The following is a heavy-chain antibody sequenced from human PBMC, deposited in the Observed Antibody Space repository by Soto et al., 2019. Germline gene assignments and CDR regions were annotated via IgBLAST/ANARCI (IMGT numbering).Heavy chain of an antibody. V-gene: IGHV3-23*01. CDR1: GFAFNNYA. CDR3: AKDLPRALVSPFDS. D-gene: IGHD6-6*01. Sequence: LRLSCAASGFAFNNYAMSWVRQAPGKGLEWVTAISGGGDSTYYADSVKGRFTISRDNSKDMLFLDMKSLRDDDTAIYYCAKDLPRALVSPFDSWGQGSLVTVSS. CDR2: ISGGGDST. J-gene: IGHJ4*02.